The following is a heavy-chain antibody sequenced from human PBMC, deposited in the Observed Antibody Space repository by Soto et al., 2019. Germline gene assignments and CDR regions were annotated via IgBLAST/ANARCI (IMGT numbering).Heavy chain of an antibody. J-gene: IGHJ6*02. Sequence: GGSLRLSCAASGFTFSNYGMHWVRQAPGKGLEWVAIIWHDGNNKYYADSVRGRFIIPRDNSKNRLYLQMNSLRAEDTAVYYCASDLVGASDSYGLDVWGQGTLVTVSS. CDR1: GFTFSNYG. CDR2: IWHDGNNK. V-gene: IGHV3-33*01. D-gene: IGHD1-26*01. CDR3: ASDLVGASDSYGLDV.